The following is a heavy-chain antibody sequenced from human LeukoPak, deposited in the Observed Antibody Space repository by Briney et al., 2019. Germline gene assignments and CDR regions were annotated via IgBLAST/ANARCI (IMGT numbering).Heavy chain of an antibody. V-gene: IGHV3-11*04. CDR1: GFSFSDYY. CDR3: VRGGQCSGGSCYADYFYYYMDV. Sequence: PGGSLRLSCAASGFSFSDYYINWIRQAPGKGPEWVSYISYGGGTKHYADSVKGRFTVSRDNAKNSVILQMNSLRDEDTAVYYCVRGGQCSGGSCYADYFYYYMDVWGKGTTVTVSS. D-gene: IGHD2-15*01. J-gene: IGHJ6*03. CDR2: ISYGGGTK.